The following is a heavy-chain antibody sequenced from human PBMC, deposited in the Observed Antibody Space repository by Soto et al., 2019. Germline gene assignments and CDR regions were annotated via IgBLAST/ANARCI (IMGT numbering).Heavy chain of an antibody. CDR3: ARGLGRIYYNNPGYFHFDL. CDR2: VYSGAST. V-gene: IGHV3-53*01. D-gene: IGHD3-10*01. CDR1: GLPVSTNY. J-gene: IGHJ4*02. Sequence: GGSLRLSCAVSGLPVSTNYMSWVRMAPGKGLEWVSSVYSGASTCYAESVKGRFTVSRDKSKNAVYLQMNSMTGDDTALYYCARGLGRIYYNNPGYFHFDLCGQGTQVTVSS.